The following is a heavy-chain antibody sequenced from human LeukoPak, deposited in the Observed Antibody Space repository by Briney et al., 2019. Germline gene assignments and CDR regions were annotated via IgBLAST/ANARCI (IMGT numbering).Heavy chain of an antibody. Sequence: SVKVSCKAPGDTFGSYAISWVRQAHGQGLEWMGRTILILGIAKYAQKFQGRLTITADTSTSTAYMQLTNLRSDDTAVYYCASQFLLPFDYWGRGTLVTVSS. CDR1: GDTFGSYA. V-gene: IGHV1-69*04. CDR2: TILILGIA. CDR3: ASQFLLPFDY. D-gene: IGHD3-22*01. J-gene: IGHJ4*02.